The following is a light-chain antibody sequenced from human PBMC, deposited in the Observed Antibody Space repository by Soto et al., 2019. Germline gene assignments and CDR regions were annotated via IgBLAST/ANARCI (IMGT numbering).Light chain of an antibody. CDR2: GAS. CDR1: QLVTSNY. Sequence: IVFTPSPVTLSLSPGEIATLSCRTSQLVTSNYLVWYKQKPGQAPRLLIYGASSRATGTPDRFTGSGSGTDFTLSISRLEPEDSAVYYCQQYGNSPQTFGGGTKVDIK. CDR3: QQYGNSPQT. J-gene: IGKJ4*02. V-gene: IGKV3-20*01.